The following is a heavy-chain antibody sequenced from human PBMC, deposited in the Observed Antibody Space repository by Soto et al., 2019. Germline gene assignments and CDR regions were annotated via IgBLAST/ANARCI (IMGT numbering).Heavy chain of an antibody. CDR1: GCTFSSYA. CDR3: ARGPVLRFLAWLFGWFDH. D-gene: IGHD3-3*01. V-gene: IGHV1-69*13. Sequence: SVKVSCKASGCTFSSYAISWVRQAPGQGLEWMGGIIPIFGTANYAQKFQGRVTITADESTSTAYMELSSLRSEDTAVYYCARGPVLRFLAWLFGWFDHWGQGTLVTVSS. J-gene: IGHJ5*02. CDR2: IIPIFGTA.